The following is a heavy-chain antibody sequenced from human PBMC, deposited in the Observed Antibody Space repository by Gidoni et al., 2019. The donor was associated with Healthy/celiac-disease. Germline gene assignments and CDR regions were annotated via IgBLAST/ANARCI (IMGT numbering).Heavy chain of an antibody. CDR2: INHSGST. V-gene: IGHV4-34*01. Sequence: QVQLQQWGAGLLKPSETLSLTCAVYGASFSGYYWSWIRQPPGKGLEWIGEINHSGSTNYNPSLKMRVTISVEASKNQFSLKLSSVTAADAAMYYCARGGYCSGGSCYSFGYYYYYYMDVWGKGTTVTVSS. D-gene: IGHD2-15*01. CDR1: GASFSGYY. J-gene: IGHJ6*03. CDR3: ARGGYCSGGSCYSFGYYYYYYMDV.